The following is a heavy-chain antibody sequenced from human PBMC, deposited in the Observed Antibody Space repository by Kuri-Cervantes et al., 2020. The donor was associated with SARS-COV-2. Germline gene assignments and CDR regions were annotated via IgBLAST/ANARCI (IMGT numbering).Heavy chain of an antibody. V-gene: IGHV4-38-2*02. CDR1: GYSISSGYY. J-gene: IGHJ3*02. CDR2: IYHSGST. CDR3: ARGRDYDFCSGYPPVLYAFDI. D-gene: IGHD3-3*01. Sequence: GSLRLSCTVSGYSISSGYYWGWIRQPPGKGLEWTGSIYHSGSTYYNPSLKSRVTISVDTSKNQFSLKLSSVTAADTAVYYCARGRDYDFCSGYPPVLYAFDIWGQGTMVTVSS.